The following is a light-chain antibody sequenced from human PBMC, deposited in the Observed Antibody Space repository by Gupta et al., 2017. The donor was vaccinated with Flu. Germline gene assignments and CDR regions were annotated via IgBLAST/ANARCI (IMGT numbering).Light chain of an antibody. Sequence: EIVLTQSPGTLSLSPGERATLSCRASQSVSSSYLAWYQQKPGQAPRLLIYGASSRATGIPDRFSGSGYGTDFTLTMSRREPEDFAVYYCQLYGSSPPYTFGQGTKMEIK. CDR1: QSVSSSY. CDR3: QLYGSSPPYT. V-gene: IGKV3-20*01. CDR2: GAS. J-gene: IGKJ2*01.